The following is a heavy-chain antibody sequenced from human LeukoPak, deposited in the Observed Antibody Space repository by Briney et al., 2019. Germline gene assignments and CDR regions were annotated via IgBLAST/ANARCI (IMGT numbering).Heavy chain of an antibody. D-gene: IGHD2-15*01. V-gene: IGHV3-7*05. CDR3: TTDPEVVVAATPGSGDPPYYYYGMDV. CDR2: IKQDGSEK. Sequence: GGSLRLSCAASGFTFSSYWMSWVRHAPGKGLEWVANIKQDGSEKYYVDSVKGRFTISRDNAKNTLYLQMNSLKTEDTAVYYCTTDPEVVVAATPGSGDPPYYYYGMDVWGQGTTVTVSS. CDR1: GFTFSSYW. J-gene: IGHJ6*02.